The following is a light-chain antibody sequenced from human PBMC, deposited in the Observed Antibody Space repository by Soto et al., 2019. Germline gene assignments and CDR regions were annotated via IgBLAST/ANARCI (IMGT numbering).Light chain of an antibody. Sequence: DIQMTQYPSTLSSSVGYRVTITFRASQSISSWLAWYQQKPGKAPKLLIYDASSLESGVPSRFSGSGSGTEFTLTISSLQPDDFATYYCQQYNSYSLTFGQGTKVDIK. CDR3: QQYNSYSLT. CDR2: DAS. CDR1: QSISSW. J-gene: IGKJ1*01. V-gene: IGKV1-5*01.